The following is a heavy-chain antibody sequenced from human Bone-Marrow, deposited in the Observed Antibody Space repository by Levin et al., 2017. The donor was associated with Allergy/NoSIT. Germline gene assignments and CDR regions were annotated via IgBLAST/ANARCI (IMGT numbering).Heavy chain of an antibody. Sequence: VKVSCKASGGTLNNYAINWVRQAPGQGLEWVGGIIPIFETANNAQKFQGRVTITADKSTSTAYMELSSLRSEDTAVYYCAREYYYDSFSYDKIYGMDVWGQGTTVTVSS. V-gene: IGHV1-69*13. CDR1: GGTLNNYA. CDR3: AREYYYDSFSYDKIYGMDV. J-gene: IGHJ6*02. D-gene: IGHD3-22*01. CDR2: IIPIFETA.